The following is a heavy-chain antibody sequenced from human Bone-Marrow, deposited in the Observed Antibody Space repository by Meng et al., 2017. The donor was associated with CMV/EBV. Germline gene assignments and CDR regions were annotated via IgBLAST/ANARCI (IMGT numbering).Heavy chain of an antibody. CDR2: IDGDDDK. D-gene: IGHD2-2*02. J-gene: IGHJ6*02. CDR1: GFSLSTSGMC. CDR3: ARIMVGGVSRDPIVVVPAAIPAPQYYYYYYGMDV. Sequence: SGPTLVKPTQTLTLTCTFSGFSLSTSGMCVSWVRQPPGKALEWLALIDGDDDKYYSTSLKTRLTISKDTSKNQVVLTMTNMDPVDTATYYCARIMVGGVSRDPIVVVPAAIPAPQYYYYYYGMDVWGQGTTVTVSS. V-gene: IGHV2-70*20.